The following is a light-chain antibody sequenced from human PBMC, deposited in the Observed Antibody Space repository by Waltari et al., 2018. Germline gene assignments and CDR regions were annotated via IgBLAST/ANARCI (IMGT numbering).Light chain of an antibody. CDR1: SLRYYY. V-gene: IGLV3-19*01. Sequence: SSELTQDPAVSVALGQTVRITCQGDSLRYYYVNWYRQKPGQAPLLFMYGKNNRPSGIPDRFSGSYSGNTASLTITGAQAEDEADYYCNSRDSNGNPLVFGPATKVTVL. J-gene: IGLJ1*01. CDR2: GKN. CDR3: NSRDSNGNPLV.